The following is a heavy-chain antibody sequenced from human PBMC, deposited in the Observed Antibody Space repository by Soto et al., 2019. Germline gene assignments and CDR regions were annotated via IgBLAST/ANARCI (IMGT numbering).Heavy chain of an antibody. J-gene: IGHJ4*02. CDR1: GYTFTNYA. Sequence: GASVKVSCKASGYTFTNYAMHWVRQAPGQGLEWMGIINPSGGSTSYAQKFQGRVTMTRDTSTSTVCMELSSLRSEDTAVYYCARVGLYGDLDYYDSSAFDYWGEGTLVTVSS. D-gene: IGHD3-22*01. CDR3: ARVGLYGDLDYYDSSAFDY. V-gene: IGHV1-46*01. CDR2: INPSGGST.